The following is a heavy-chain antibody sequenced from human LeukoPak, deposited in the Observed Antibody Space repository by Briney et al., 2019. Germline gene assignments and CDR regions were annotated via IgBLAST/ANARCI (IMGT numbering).Heavy chain of an antibody. Sequence: AGGSLRLSCAASGFTVSSNYMSWVRQAPGKGLEWVSVIYSGGSTYYADSVKGRFTISRDNSKNTLYLQMNSLRAEDTAVYYCARLIVGATHPTLGYDYWGQGTLVTVSS. CDR2: IYSGGST. D-gene: IGHD1-26*01. V-gene: IGHV3-66*04. J-gene: IGHJ4*02. CDR1: GFTVSSNY. CDR3: ARLIVGATHPTLGYDY.